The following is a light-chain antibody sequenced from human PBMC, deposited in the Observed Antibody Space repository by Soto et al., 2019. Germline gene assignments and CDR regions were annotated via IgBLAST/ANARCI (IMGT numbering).Light chain of an antibody. V-gene: IGLV1-44*01. CDR3: ATWDDGMSAYV. J-gene: IGLJ1*01. CDR2: SNS. Sequence: QSVLTQPPSASGTPGQRVTFSCSGSSSNIGGNTVSLFQHLPRTAPKLLIFSNSQRPSGVPARFSGAKSGTSASLAISGVQSEEEANYYCATWDDGMSAYVFGTGTTSPS. CDR1: SSNIGGNT.